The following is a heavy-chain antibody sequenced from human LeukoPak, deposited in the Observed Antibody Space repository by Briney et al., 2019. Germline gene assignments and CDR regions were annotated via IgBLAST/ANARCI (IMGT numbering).Heavy chain of an antibody. Sequence: ASVKVSCKATGGTFSSYAISWVRQAPGQGLEWMGGIIPIFGTANYAQKFQGRVTITADESTSTAYMELSSLRAEDTAVYYCASHYCTNGVCAPSTAFDYWGQGTLVTVSS. CDR3: ASHYCTNGVCAPSTAFDY. D-gene: IGHD2-8*01. CDR2: IIPIFGTA. J-gene: IGHJ4*02. V-gene: IGHV1-69*01. CDR1: GGTFSSYA.